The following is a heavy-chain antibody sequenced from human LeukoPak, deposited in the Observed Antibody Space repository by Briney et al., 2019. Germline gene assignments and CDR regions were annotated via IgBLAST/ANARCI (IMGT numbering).Heavy chain of an antibody. CDR2: ISAYNGNT. V-gene: IGHV1-18*01. CDR1: GYTFTSYG. Sequence: ASVKVSCKAPGYTFTSYGISWVRQAPGQGLEWMGWISAYNGNTNYAQKLQGRVTMTTDTSTSTAYMELRSLRSDDTAVYYCARGCSSTSCYLWWFDPWGQGTLVTVSS. D-gene: IGHD2-2*01. J-gene: IGHJ5*02. CDR3: ARGCSSTSCYLWWFDP.